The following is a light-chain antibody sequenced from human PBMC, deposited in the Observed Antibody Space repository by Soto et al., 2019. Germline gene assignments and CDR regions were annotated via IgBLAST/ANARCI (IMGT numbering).Light chain of an antibody. J-gene: IGKJ1*01. CDR2: DAS. CDR3: QHYGHPRWT. V-gene: IGKV3D-11*01. CDR1: QAVNTR. Sequence: EIVLTQSPATLSSFPGDRVTLSCRASQAVNTRLAWYQHKPGQAPRLLIYDASNRATGIPDRFSGSGSGTDFTLTISRLAPEDSALYFCQHYGHPRWTFGPGTKVDIK.